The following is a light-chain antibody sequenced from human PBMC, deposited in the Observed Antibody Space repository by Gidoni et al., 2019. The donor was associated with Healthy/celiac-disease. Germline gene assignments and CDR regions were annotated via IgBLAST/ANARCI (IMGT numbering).Light chain of an antibody. Sequence: DIKMTKSPCSLSASVGDRVTITCRARQSISSYLNWYQQKPGKAHKLLIYAASSWQSGVPSRFSGSVSGTDFTLTISSLLPEDFATYYCQQSYSTPLYTFGQXTKLEIK. CDR3: QQSYSTPLYT. J-gene: IGKJ2*01. CDR2: AAS. V-gene: IGKV1-39*01. CDR1: QSISSY.